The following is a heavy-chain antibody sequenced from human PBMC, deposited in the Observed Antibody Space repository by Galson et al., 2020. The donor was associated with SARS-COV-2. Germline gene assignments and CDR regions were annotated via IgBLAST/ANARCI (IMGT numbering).Heavy chain of an antibody. Sequence: NSGGSLRLSCAASGFTFSSYSMNWVRQAPGKGLEWVSSISSSSSYIYYADSVKGRFTISRDNAKNSLYLQMNSLRAEDTAVYYCASIAAADNRIYYYYGMDVWGQGTTVTVSS. V-gene: IGHV3-21*01. D-gene: IGHD6-13*01. J-gene: IGHJ6*02. CDR3: ASIAAADNRIYYYYGMDV. CDR1: GFTFSSYS. CDR2: ISSSSSYI.